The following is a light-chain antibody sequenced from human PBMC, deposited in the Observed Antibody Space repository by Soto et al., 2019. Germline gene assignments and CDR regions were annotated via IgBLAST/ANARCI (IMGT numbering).Light chain of an antibody. CDR3: SSYAGGNNFDVV. Sequence: QSALTQPPSASGSPGQSVTISCTGTSSDVGGYNYVSWYQQHPGKAPKLMIYEVSKRPSGVPDRFSGYKSGNTASLTVSGLQADDEADYYCSSYAGGNNFDVVFGGGTTVTVL. J-gene: IGLJ2*01. CDR2: EVS. V-gene: IGLV2-8*01. CDR1: SSDVGGYNY.